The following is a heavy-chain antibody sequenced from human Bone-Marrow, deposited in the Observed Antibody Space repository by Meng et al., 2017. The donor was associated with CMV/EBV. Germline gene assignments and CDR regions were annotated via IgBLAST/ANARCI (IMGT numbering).Heavy chain of an antibody. D-gene: IGHD6-13*01. J-gene: IGHJ6*02. Sequence: SVKVSCKASGGTFSSYAISWVRQAPGQGLEWTGGIIPIFGTANYAQKFQGRVTITADKSTSTAYMELSSLRSEDTAVYYCARDARIAALRYYGMDVWGQGTTVTVSS. CDR1: GGTFSSYA. CDR2: IIPIFGTA. V-gene: IGHV1-69*06. CDR3: ARDARIAALRYYGMDV.